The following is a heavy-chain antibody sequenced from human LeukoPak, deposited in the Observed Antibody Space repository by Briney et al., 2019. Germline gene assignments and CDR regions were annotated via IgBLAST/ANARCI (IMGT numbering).Heavy chain of an antibody. CDR2: IYNNGNT. CDR3: ATASPNWNPQDS. Sequence: SETLSLTCTVSGGSMSRYFWSWIRQPPGKGLEWIGYIYNNGNTDYNPSLKSRVIISGDTSKNQFSLKVTSVTAADTAVYYCATASPNWNPQDSWGQGILVTVSS. J-gene: IGHJ4*02. CDR1: GGSMSRYF. V-gene: IGHV4-4*08. D-gene: IGHD1-1*01.